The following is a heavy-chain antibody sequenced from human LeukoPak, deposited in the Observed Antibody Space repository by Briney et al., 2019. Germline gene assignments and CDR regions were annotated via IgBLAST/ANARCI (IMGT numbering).Heavy chain of an antibody. V-gene: IGHV4-59*08. CDR2: IYYSGST. J-gene: IGHJ6*02. D-gene: IGHD1-1*01. Sequence: SETLSLTCNVSGGSISSYYWSWIRQPPGKGLEWIGYIYYSGSTNYNPSLKSRVTISVDTSKNQFSLKLSSVTAADTAVYYCARLFERQPYYYGMDVWGQGTTVTISS. CDR1: GGSISSYY. CDR3: ARLFERQPYYYGMDV.